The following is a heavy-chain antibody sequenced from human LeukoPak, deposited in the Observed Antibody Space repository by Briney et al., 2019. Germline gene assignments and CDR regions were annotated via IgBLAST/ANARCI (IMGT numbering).Heavy chain of an antibody. CDR3: ARMDYYTSGTYTYPNFDY. Sequence: GESLRLSCAASGFTFSRYWMKQDGSETYYVDSVKGRFTISRDNAKNSLHLQVNSLRAEDAAVFYCARMDYYTSGTYTYPNFDYWGQGTLVTVSS. CDR2: QDGSET. D-gene: IGHD3-10*01. CDR1: GFTFSRYW. J-gene: IGHJ4*02. V-gene: IGHV3-7*03.